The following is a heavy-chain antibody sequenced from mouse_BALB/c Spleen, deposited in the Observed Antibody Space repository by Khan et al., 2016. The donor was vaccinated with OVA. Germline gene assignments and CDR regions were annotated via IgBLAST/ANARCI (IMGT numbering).Heavy chain of an antibody. V-gene: IGHV3-2*02. Sequence: VQLQQSGPGLVKPSQSLSLTCTVTGYSITSGYGWNWIRQFPGNKLEWMGYISYSGSTNYNPSLKSRISITRDTSKNQFFLQLNSVTTEDTAAYYCARTARIKYWGQGTTLTVSS. J-gene: IGHJ2*01. CDR2: ISYSGST. CDR1: GYSITSGYG. CDR3: ARTARIKY. D-gene: IGHD1-2*01.